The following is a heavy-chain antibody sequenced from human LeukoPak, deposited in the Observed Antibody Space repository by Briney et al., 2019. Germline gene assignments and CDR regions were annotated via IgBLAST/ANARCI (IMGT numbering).Heavy chain of an antibody. V-gene: IGHV3-11*01. Sequence: GGSLTLSCAASGFIFEDYGMTWLRQAPGEGLEWGSYISSSGSTIYYADSVKGRFTISRDNAKNSLYLQMNSLRAEDTAVYLCARSDLGLDYWGEGTLVTVSS. CDR1: GFIFEDYG. J-gene: IGHJ4*02. CDR3: ARSDLGLDY. D-gene: IGHD3/OR15-3a*01. CDR2: ISSSGSTI.